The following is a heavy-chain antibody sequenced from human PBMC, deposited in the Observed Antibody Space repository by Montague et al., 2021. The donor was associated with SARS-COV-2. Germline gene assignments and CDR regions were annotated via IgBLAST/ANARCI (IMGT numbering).Heavy chain of an antibody. D-gene: IGHD7-27*01. J-gene: IGHJ4*02. CDR2: IDHYGSA. CDR3: ARHANWDWYYFDY. CDR1: GSSNRSGY. Sequence: SETLSLTCSIPGSSNRSGYWRCIRLNPRNTVEWIGSIDHYGSAKYNPSLKSRVTISVDTSKNQFSLKLSSVTAVDTAVYYCARHANWDWYYFDYWGQGTLVTVSS. V-gene: IGHV4-59*08.